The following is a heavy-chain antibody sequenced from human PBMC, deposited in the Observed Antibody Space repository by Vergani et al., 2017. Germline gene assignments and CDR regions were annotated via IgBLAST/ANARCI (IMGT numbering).Heavy chain of an antibody. CDR3: ASGKYYSDSTSHFRGRYFDV. J-gene: IGHJ2*01. D-gene: IGHD3-16*01. CDR1: GDSIISRSYY. V-gene: IGHV4-39*01. CDR2: IYNSGNG. Sequence: QMQLQESGPGLVKASETLSLTCTVSGDSIISRSYYWGWLRQPPGTGLEWIGSIYNSGNGDSSSSLKSRVTISADTSKNQFSLRLTSVTAADTAVYYCASGKYYSDSTSHFRGRYFDVWGRGTLVTVPS.